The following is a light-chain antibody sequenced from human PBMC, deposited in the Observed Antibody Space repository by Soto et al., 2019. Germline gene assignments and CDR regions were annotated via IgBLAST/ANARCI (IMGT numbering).Light chain of an antibody. Sequence: QLVLTQPPSASGTPGQRVTISCSGSSSNIGKNTVHWYQQLPRTAPKLLIQNNNQRPSGVPDRFSGSKSGTSASLAISGLQSEDEADYYCAAWEDSLNGVIFGGGTKLTVL. V-gene: IGLV1-44*01. CDR2: NNN. CDR3: AAWEDSLNGVI. J-gene: IGLJ2*01. CDR1: SSNIGKNT.